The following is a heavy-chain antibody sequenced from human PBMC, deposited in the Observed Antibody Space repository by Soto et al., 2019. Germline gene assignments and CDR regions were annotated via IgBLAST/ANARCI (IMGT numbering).Heavy chain of an antibody. D-gene: IGHD2-15*01. CDR1: GGSISSYY. J-gene: IGHJ4*02. CDR2: IYYSGTT. Sequence: SETLSLTCTVSGGSISSYYWNWIRQPPGQGLEWIGYIYYSGTTNYNPSLKSRVTISVDTSKTQFPLKLSSVTAADTAVYYCARDLDESLWRISPILLGYWGQGTLVTVSS. V-gene: IGHV4-59*01. CDR3: ARDLDESLWRISPILLGY.